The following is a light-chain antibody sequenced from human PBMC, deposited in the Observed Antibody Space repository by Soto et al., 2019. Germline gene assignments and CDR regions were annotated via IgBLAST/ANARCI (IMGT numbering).Light chain of an antibody. CDR1: SSNIGNNF. J-gene: IGLJ2*01. Sequence: QSVLTQPPSVSAAPGQKVTISCSGSSSNIGNNFVSWYQQFPGTAPKLLIYANDQRPSGIPDRFSGSKSGTSATLGITGLQTGDEADYHCGTWDSSLSAVVFGGGTKLTVL. CDR2: AND. V-gene: IGLV1-51*01. CDR3: GTWDSSLSAVV.